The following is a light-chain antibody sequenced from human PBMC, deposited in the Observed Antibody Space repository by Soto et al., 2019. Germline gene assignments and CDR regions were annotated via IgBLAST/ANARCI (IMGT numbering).Light chain of an antibody. Sequence: QSLLTQPSSVSGSPGQSITISCPGTSSDVGSYNLVSWYQQHPGKAPKLMVYEVSKRPSGVSNRFSGSKSGNTASLTISGLQAEDEADYYCCSYAGSNNFDVFGTGTKVTVL. CDR2: EVS. V-gene: IGLV2-23*02. J-gene: IGLJ1*01. CDR3: CSYAGSNNFDV. CDR1: SSDVGSYNL.